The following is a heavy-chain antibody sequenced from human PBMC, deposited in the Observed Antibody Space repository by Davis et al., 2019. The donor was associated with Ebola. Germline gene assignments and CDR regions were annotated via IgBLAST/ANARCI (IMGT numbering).Heavy chain of an antibody. V-gene: IGHV3-30-3*01. CDR3: AKGTGSDY. J-gene: IGHJ4*02. CDR1: GFTFSSYA. Sequence: PGGSLRLSCAASGFTFSSYAMHWVRQAPGKGLEWVAVISYDGSNKYYADSVKGRFTISRDNSKNTLYLQMNSLSAEDTAIYYCAKGTGSDYWGQGTLVTVSS. CDR2: ISYDGSNK. D-gene: IGHD7-27*01.